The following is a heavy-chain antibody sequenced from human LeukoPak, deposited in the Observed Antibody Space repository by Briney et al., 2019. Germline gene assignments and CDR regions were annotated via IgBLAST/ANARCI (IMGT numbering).Heavy chain of an antibody. D-gene: IGHD4-11*01. J-gene: IGHJ6*03. CDR3: AKGETTVTTAVMYYYYMDV. Sequence: PGGSLRLSCAASGFTFSSYAMSWVRQAPGKGLEWVSAISGSGGSTYYADSVKGRLTISRDNSKNTLYLQMNSLRAEDTAVYYCAKGETTVTTAVMYYYYMDVWGKGTTATVSS. V-gene: IGHV3-23*01. CDR1: GFTFSSYA. CDR2: ISGSGGST.